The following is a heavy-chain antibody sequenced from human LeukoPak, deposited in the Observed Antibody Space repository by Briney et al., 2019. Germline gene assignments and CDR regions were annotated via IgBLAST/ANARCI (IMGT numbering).Heavy chain of an antibody. J-gene: IGHJ6*03. V-gene: IGHV1-18*01. CDR1: TYISSDFG. Sequence: GSVKVSCKASTYISSDFGISWVRLTPGGGLEWMGWVSGDNGQTNYGHKFYGRVTMTMETSTNTASMELRGLRSDDTGIYYCARVYLYTTGWSAAYYYFMDVWGKGTTVIVSS. CDR2: VSGDNGQT. CDR3: ARVYLYTTGWSAAYYYFMDV. D-gene: IGHD3-16*02.